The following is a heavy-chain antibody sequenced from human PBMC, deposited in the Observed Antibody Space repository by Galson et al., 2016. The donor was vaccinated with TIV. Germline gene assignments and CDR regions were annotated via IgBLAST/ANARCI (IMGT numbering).Heavy chain of an antibody. CDR2: MSAYSGAS. V-gene: IGHV1-18*01. CDR1: GYTFSNFA. J-gene: IGHJ4*02. CDR3: ARYSSTSSRRFDS. Sequence: SVKVSCKASGYTFSNFAITWVRQAPGQGLEWMGYMSAYSGASNYAQEFQGRVTITTDTSTSTAYMASRNLRFHDTAVYYCARYSSTSSRRFDSWGQGTLVTVSS. D-gene: IGHD6-6*01.